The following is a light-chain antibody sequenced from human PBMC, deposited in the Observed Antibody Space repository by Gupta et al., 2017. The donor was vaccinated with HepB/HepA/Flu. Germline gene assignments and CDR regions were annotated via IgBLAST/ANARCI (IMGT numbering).Light chain of an antibody. CDR3: QSYDSTTYAV. CDR2: EDN. CDR1: SGNIASSY. V-gene: IGLV6-57*01. J-gene: IGLJ2*01. Sequence: NFTLTPPHSVTESPGPTVTISCTRSSGNIASSYVHWYQHHPGSTPTTVIYEDNQRPSGVPDRFSGAIESSSISSLLTFAGLDTEDEADYFCQSYDSTTYAVFGGGTKLTVL.